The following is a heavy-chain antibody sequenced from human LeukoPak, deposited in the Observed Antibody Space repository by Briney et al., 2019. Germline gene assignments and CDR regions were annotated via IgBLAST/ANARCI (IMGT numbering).Heavy chain of an antibody. CDR3: AKDLAEPGPNYYYYGMDL. V-gene: IGHV3-43*01. J-gene: IGHJ6*02. CDR2: ITWGGGST. Sequence: PGGSLRLSCAASGFTFDDYTINWVRQAPGKGLEWVSLITWGGGSTYYADSVKGRFTISRDNSKNSLYLQMNSLRTEDTALYYCAKDLAEPGPNYYYYGMDLWGQGTTVTVSS. D-gene: IGHD6-13*01. CDR1: GFTFDDYT.